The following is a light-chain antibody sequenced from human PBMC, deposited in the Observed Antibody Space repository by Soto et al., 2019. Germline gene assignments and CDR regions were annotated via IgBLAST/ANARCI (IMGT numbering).Light chain of an antibody. J-gene: IGKJ2*01. CDR3: QQYNNWPPYT. Sequence: EIVMTQSPATLSVSPGERATLSCRASQSVSSNLAWYQQKPGQAPRLLIYFASTRATRIHARFSGSGSVTEFTLTISSLQSEDFAVYYFQQYNNWPPYTFGLGTKLEIK. CDR2: FAS. CDR1: QSVSSN. V-gene: IGKV3-15*01.